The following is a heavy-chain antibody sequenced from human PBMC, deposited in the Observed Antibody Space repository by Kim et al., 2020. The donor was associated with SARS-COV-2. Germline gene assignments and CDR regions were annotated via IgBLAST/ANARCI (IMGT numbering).Heavy chain of an antibody. CDR2: IWYDGSNK. Sequence: GGSLRLSCAASGFTFSSYGMHWVRQAPGKGLEWVAVIWYDGSNKYYADSVKGRFTISRDNSKNTLYLQMNSLRAEDTAVYYCAKVEGDYYDSSGYYDYWGQGTLVTVSS. V-gene: IGHV3-33*06. CDR1: GFTFSSYG. J-gene: IGHJ4*02. CDR3: AKVEGDYYDSSGYYDY. D-gene: IGHD3-22*01.